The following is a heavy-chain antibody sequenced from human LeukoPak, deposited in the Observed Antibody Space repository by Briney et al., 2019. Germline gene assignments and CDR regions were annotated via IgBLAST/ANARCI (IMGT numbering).Heavy chain of an antibody. J-gene: IGHJ5*02. Sequence: SETLSLTCTVSGGSISSYYWSWIRQPPGKGLEWIGYIYYSGSTNYNPSLKSRVTISVDTSKNQFSLKLSSVTAADTAVYYCAKDLHCSSTSCSSNWFDPWGQGTLVTVSS. CDR3: AKDLHCSSTSCSSNWFDP. D-gene: IGHD2-2*01. V-gene: IGHV4-59*12. CDR1: GGSISSYY. CDR2: IYYSGST.